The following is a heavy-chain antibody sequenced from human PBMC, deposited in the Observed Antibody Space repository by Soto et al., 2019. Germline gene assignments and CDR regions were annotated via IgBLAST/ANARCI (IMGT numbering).Heavy chain of an antibody. CDR1: GCTFNRYG. CDR2: IWFDGINK. J-gene: IGHJ4*02. D-gene: IGHD1-1*01. CDR3: ARATNSQGER. V-gene: IGHV3-33*01. Sequence: QVQLVESGGGVGPPGRSLRRSWAADGCTFNRYGMHWVRQAPGKGLQRVAVIWFDGINKFYADSVTGRLTISRDNSNNMLCLQMNSLRAGDTAVYYCARATNSQGERWGQGTMVTVSS.